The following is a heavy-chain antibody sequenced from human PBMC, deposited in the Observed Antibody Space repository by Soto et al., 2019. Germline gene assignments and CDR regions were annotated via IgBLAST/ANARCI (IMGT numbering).Heavy chain of an antibody. V-gene: IGHV4-59*01. CDR1: GGSISSYY. D-gene: IGHD3-10*01. J-gene: IGHJ5*02. CDR3: ARDGYGSGSYYFPGGFDQ. CDR2: IYYSGST. Sequence: PSETLSLTCTVSGGSISSYYWSWIRQPPGKGLEWIGYIYYSGSTNYNPSLKSRVTISVDTSKNQFSLKLSSVTAADTAVYYCARDGYGSGSYYFPGGFDQWGKGTMVNVCS.